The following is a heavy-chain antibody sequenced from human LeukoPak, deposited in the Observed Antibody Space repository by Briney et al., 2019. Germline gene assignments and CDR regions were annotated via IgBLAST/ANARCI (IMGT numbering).Heavy chain of an antibody. J-gene: IGHJ4*02. CDR3: VRNGYFSADY. Sequence: SETLSLTCTVSGFSISSGFYWGWIRQPPGKGLEWIGRISHTGGTYHNPSLRSRVTISVDKSKNQFSLMLTSVTAADTAVYYCVRNGYFSADYWGQGTLVTVSS. D-gene: IGHD4-17*01. CDR2: ISHTGGT. V-gene: IGHV4-38-2*02. CDR1: GFSISSGFY.